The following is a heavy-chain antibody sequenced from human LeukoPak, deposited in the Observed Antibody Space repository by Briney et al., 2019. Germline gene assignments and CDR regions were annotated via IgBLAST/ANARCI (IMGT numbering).Heavy chain of an antibody. J-gene: IGHJ4*02. Sequence: PGGSLRLSCAASGFTFSSYEMNWVRQAPGKGLQWISYIRSGGTTIYYADSAKGRFTISRDDAENSLYLQVNSLRAEDTAVYYCARDKGSDGIDFWGQGTLVTVSS. V-gene: IGHV3-48*03. CDR1: GFTFSSYE. CDR2: IRSGGTTI. CDR3: ARDKGSDGIDF. D-gene: IGHD1-26*01.